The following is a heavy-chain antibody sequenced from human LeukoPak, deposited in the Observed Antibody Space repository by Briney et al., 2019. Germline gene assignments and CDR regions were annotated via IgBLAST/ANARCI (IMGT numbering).Heavy chain of an antibody. V-gene: IGHV3-30*18. CDR3: AKEGYYYDSSGYNYYYGMGV. CDR2: ISYDGSNK. D-gene: IGHD3-22*01. J-gene: IGHJ6*02. Sequence: PGGSLRLSCAASGFTFSSYGMHWVRQAPGKGLEWVAVISYDGSNKYYADSVKGRFTISRDNSKNTLYLQMNSLRAEDTAVYYCAKEGYYYDSSGYNYYYGMGVWGQGTTVTVSS. CDR1: GFTFSSYG.